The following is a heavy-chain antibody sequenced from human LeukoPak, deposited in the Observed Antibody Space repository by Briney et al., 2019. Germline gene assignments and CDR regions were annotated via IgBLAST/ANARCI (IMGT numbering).Heavy chain of an antibody. CDR3: AKDVSSGSYYWAPSD. CDR2: ISGSGGST. V-gene: IGHV3-23*01. Sequence: GGSLRLSCAASGFTFSSYGMSWIRQAPGKGLEWVSAISGSGGSTYYADSVKGRFTISRDNSKNTLYLQMNSLRAEDTAVYYCAKDVSSGSYYWAPSDWGQGTLVTVSS. J-gene: IGHJ4*02. D-gene: IGHD3-10*01. CDR1: GFTFSSYG.